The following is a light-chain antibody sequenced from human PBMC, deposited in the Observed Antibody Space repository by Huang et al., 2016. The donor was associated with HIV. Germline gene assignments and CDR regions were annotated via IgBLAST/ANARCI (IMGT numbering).Light chain of an antibody. CDR3: MQALQTPPYT. CDR2: LAS. Sequence: DIVMTQSPLSLPVTPGEPASISCRSSQSLLHSNGYNYLDWYLQKPGQSPQLLIYLASNRASGVPDRCSGSGSGTDLTLKISRVEAEDVGVYYCMQALQTPPYTFVQGTKLEIK. V-gene: IGKV2-28*01. CDR1: QSLLHSNGYNY. J-gene: IGKJ2*01.